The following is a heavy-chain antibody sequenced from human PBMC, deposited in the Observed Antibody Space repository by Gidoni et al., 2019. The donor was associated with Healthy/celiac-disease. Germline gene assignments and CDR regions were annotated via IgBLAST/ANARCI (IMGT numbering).Heavy chain of an antibody. Sequence: QVQLQESGPGLVKPSETLSLTCTVPGRSISSYYWSWIRQPPGKGLEWIGYIYYSGSTNYNPSLKSRVTISVDTSKNQFSLKLSSVTAADTAVYYCARVLGGTVTTVSWAFDIWGQGTMVTVSS. CDR1: GRSISSYY. CDR3: ARVLGGTVTTVSWAFDI. V-gene: IGHV4-59*01. J-gene: IGHJ3*02. D-gene: IGHD4-17*01. CDR2: IYYSGST.